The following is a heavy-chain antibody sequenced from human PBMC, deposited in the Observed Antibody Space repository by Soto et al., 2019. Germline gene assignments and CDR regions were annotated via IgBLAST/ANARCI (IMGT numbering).Heavy chain of an antibody. D-gene: IGHD2-2*01. J-gene: IGHJ4*02. CDR3: ARDVAMPTGLGLGY. V-gene: IGHV3-30*03. CDR1: GFAFTNYG. Sequence: GGSLRLSCAASGFAFTNYGMHWVRQAPGKGLGWVAFVSNDGNRKYYADSVKGRFTISRDNSENTVYLQMTSLRRDDTAVFYCARDVAMPTGLGLGYWGQGALVTVSS. CDR2: VSNDGNRK.